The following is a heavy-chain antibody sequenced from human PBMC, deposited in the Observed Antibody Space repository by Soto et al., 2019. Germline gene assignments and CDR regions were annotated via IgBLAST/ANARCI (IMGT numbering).Heavy chain of an antibody. J-gene: IGHJ4*02. CDR1: GGSISSGGYY. Sequence: SETLSLTCTVSGGSISSGGYYWSWIRQHPGKGLEWIGYIYYSGSTYYNPSLKSRVTISVDTSKNQFSLKLSSVTAADTAVYYCARGPRRRDGYNPWYFDYWGQGTLVTVSS. D-gene: IGHD5-12*01. V-gene: IGHV4-31*03. CDR2: IYYSGST. CDR3: ARGPRRRDGYNPWYFDY.